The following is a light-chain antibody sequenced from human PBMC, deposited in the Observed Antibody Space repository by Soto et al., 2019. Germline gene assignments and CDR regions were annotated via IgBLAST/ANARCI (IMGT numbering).Light chain of an antibody. J-gene: IGLJ3*02. CDR3: QVWDSSSHQVV. CDR1: DIGSNS. Sequence: SSELTQSPSVSVAPGQTASIPCGANDIGSNSVHWYQQKPAQAPVLVVYSDSDRPSGIPDRFSGSNSGNTATLTISRVEAGDEADYYCQVWDSSSHQVVFGGGTKLTVL. CDR2: SDS. V-gene: IGLV3-21*02.